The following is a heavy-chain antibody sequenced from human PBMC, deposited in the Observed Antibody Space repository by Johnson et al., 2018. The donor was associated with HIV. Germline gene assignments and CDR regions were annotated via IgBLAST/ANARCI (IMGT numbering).Heavy chain of an antibody. V-gene: IGHV3-20*04. CDR1: GFTFEDYA. CDR2: TDSNVGST. CDR3: AGLAVRGSAGAFDI. J-gene: IGHJ3*02. Sequence: VVSGGGVARPGGSLRLSCAASGFTFEDYAMSCVRQVPGQGLAWLSGTDSNVGSTAYADSVKGRFTITSDNAKKFLYLQMNSLRLEDTAVYYCAGLAVRGSAGAFDIWGQGTLVTVSA. D-gene: IGHD3-10*01.